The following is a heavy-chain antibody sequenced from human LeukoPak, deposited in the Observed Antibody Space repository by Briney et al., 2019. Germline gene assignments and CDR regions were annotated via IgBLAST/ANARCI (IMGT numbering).Heavy chain of an antibody. CDR2: ISDSGGGT. CDR3: AKLPGRAADY. V-gene: IGHV3-23*01. Sequence: PGGSLRLSCAASGFTFTNYAMSWVRQAPGKGLEWVSGISDSGGGTYYADSVKGRFTISRDSSKNTLYLQMNSLRAEDTAVYYCAKLPGRAADYWGQGTLVTVSS. CDR1: GFTFTNYA. J-gene: IGHJ4*02.